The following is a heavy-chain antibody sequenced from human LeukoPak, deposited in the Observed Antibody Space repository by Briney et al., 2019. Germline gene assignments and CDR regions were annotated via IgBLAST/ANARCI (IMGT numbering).Heavy chain of an antibody. CDR1: GFTFSNHG. V-gene: IGHV3-23*01. Sequence: GGSLRLSCAASGFTFSNHGMNWVRQAPGKGLEWLSGVSPPGGGTYYADSVKGRVTISRDDSKNTLSLQMNSLRVEDTAVYYCARDLAWGAFDYWGQGTLVTVSS. CDR2: VSPPGGGT. CDR3: ARDLAWGAFDY. J-gene: IGHJ4*02. D-gene: IGHD7-27*01.